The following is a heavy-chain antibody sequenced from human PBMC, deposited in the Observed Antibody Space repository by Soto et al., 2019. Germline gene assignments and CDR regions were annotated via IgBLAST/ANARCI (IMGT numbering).Heavy chain of an antibody. CDR2: MSPAGSNK. CDR1: GFTFSTYP. Sequence: GGSLRLSCAASGFTFSTYPMIWVRQTPGKGLEWVSAMSPAGSNKYYADSVKGRFTISRDNSKNTLYLQMNSLRAEDTAVYYCAKDYSSYPLDSWFDPWGQGTLVTVSS. CDR3: AKDYSSYPLDSWFDP. D-gene: IGHD6-6*01. V-gene: IGHV3-30*18. J-gene: IGHJ5*02.